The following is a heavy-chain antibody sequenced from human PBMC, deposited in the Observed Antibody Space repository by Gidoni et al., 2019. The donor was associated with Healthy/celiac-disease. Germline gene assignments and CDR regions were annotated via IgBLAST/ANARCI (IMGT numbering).Heavy chain of an antibody. CDR3: AKDGSSWIPDY. J-gene: IGHJ4*02. D-gene: IGHD6-13*01. Sequence: QVQLVESGGGVVKPGRSLRLSCAASGFTFSSYGMHGVRQAPGKGLEWVAVISYDGSNKYYADSVKGRFTISRDNSKNTLYLQMNSLRTEDTAVYYCAKDGSSWIPDYWGQGTLVTVSS. CDR2: ISYDGSNK. CDR1: GFTFSSYG. V-gene: IGHV3-30*18.